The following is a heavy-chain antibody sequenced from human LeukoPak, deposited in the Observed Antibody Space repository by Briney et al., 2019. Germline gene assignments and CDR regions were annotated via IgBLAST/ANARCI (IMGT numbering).Heavy chain of an antibody. CDR3: IKDRIGTWSFDH. CDR2: ISINGDKT. V-gene: IGHV3-64D*06. D-gene: IGHD1-26*01. J-gene: IGHJ4*02. CDR1: GFTFSGHF. Sequence: GGSLRLSCSASGFTFSGHFMHWVRQAPGKGLEYVSSISINGDKTYYAESVKGRLTISRDNSKNTLYPQLCSLRVEDTAVYYCIKDRIGTWSFDHWGQGTLLTVSS.